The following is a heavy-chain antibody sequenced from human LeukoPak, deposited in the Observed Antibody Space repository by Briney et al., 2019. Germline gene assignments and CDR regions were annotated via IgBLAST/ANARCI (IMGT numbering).Heavy chain of an antibody. CDR2: IYYSGST. CDR1: GGSISSYY. V-gene: IGHV4-39*07. J-gene: IGHJ5*02. D-gene: IGHD6-13*01. Sequence: SETLSLTCTVSGGSISSYYWSWIRQPPGKGLEWIGSIYYSGSTYYNPSLKSRVTISVDTSKNQFSLKLSSVTAADTAVYYCARDPRAEYSSSWYWGWFDPWGQGTLVTVSS. CDR3: ARDPRAEYSSSWYWGWFDP.